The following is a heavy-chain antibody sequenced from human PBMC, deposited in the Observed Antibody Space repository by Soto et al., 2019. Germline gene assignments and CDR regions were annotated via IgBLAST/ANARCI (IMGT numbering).Heavy chain of an antibody. V-gene: IGHV1-18*01. CDR3: ARLSNVHGNSSGSFYMDV. J-gene: IGHJ6*02. D-gene: IGHD3-10*01. Sequence: ASVKVSCKASGYTFTSYGISWVRQAPGQGLEWMGWISPYNGNTNYAQKFQGRVTMTTDTSTSTAYMELSRLRSDDTAVYYCARLSNVHGNSSGSFYMDVWGHGTTVTAP. CDR2: ISPYNGNT. CDR1: GYTFTSYG.